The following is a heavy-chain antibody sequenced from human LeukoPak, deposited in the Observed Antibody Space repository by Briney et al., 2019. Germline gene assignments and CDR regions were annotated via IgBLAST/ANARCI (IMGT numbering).Heavy chain of an antibody. J-gene: IGHJ3*02. CDR1: GFTLSSRW. Sequence: GGSLRLSCVVSGFTLSSRWMMWVRQAPGEGLEWVAVIWYDGSNKYYADSVKGRFTISRDNSKNTLYLQMNSLRAEDTAVYYCARQYCSSTSCYGAFDIWGQGTMVTVSS. V-gene: IGHV3-33*08. D-gene: IGHD2-2*01. CDR2: IWYDGSNK. CDR3: ARQYCSSTSCYGAFDI.